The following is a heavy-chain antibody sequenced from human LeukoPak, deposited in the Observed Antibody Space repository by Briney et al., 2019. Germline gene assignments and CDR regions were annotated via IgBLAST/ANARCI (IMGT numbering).Heavy chain of an antibody. CDR1: GFTFSSYA. J-gene: IGHJ6*04. CDR3: ARDSDYYYGMDV. Sequence: PGGSLRLSCAASGFTFSSYAMHWVRQAPGKGLEWVAVISYDGSNKYYADSVKGRFTISRDNSKNTLYLQMNSLRAEDTAVYYCARDSDYYYGMDVWVKGTTVTVSS. CDR2: ISYDGSNK. V-gene: IGHV3-30*04.